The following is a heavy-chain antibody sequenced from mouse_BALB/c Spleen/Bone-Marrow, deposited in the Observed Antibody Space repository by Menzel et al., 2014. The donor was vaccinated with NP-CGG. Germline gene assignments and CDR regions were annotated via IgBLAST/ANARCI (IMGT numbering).Heavy chain of an antibody. CDR2: ISYSGNT. J-gene: IGHJ2*01. D-gene: IGHD2-3*01. CDR1: GDSITSGY. V-gene: IGHV3-8*02. CDR3: ATYDGYCFDY. Sequence: DVKLVESGPSLVKPSQTLSLSCSVTGDSITSGYWNWIRKFPGNKLEYMGYISYSGNTYYNPCLESRISITRDTSKNKYDLQMNSVTADDTATYYRATYDGYCFDYCGQGTTLTVSS.